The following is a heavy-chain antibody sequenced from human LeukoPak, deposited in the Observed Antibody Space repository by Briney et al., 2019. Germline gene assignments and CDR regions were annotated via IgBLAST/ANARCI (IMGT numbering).Heavy chain of an antibody. D-gene: IGHD3-16*02. Sequence: PSETLSLTCTVSGGSISSYYWSWIRQPPGKGLEWIGYIYYSGSTNYNPSLESRATISVDRSKNQFSLKLTSVTAAATAVYYCARLHYDYVWGSYRYIDYWGQGTLVTVSS. CDR1: GGSISSYY. J-gene: IGHJ4*02. CDR2: IYYSGST. V-gene: IGHV4-59*12. CDR3: ARLHYDYVWGSYRYIDY.